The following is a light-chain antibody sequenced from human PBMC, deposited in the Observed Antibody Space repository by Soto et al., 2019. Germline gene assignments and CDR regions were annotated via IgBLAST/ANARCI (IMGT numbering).Light chain of an antibody. CDR3: PKYNSWPRR. Sequence: EIVMTQSPATLYVSPGERATLSCRASQSVSSNVAWYQQKPGQAPRLLIYGASTRATGIPARFSGSGSGTEFILTISSLHSKDFAVYYCPKYNSWPRRFGQGTKV. CDR2: GAS. V-gene: IGKV3-15*01. CDR1: QSVSSN. J-gene: IGKJ1*01.